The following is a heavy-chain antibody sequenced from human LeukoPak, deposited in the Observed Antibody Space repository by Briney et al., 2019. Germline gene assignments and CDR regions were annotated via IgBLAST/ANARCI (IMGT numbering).Heavy chain of an antibody. J-gene: IGHJ4*02. V-gene: IGHV4-34*01. Sequence: SETLSLTCAVYGGPFSAYWSWIRQPPGKGLEWIGEINQSGSTSYNPSLKSRVIISGDTSKNQFSLKLSSVTAADTAVYYCARANRQQLLDYWGQGTLVTVSS. D-gene: IGHD6-13*01. CDR1: GGPFSAY. CDR3: ARANRQQLLDY. CDR2: INQSGST.